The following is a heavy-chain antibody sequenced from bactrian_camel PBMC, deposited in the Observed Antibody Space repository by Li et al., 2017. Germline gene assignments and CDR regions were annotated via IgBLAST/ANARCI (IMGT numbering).Heavy chain of an antibody. Sequence: HVQLVESGGGSAQAGGSLRLSCTASGLTFSSYFMSWVRQAPGKGLEWVYSIRATGGSRTYYADSVKGRFNISRDNVKNMLYLEMNSLKPEDTATYFCAASDPLLLASVPCVHSYEYNYWGQGTQVTVS. CDR3: AASDPLLLASVPCVHSYEYNY. CDR1: GLTFSSYF. J-gene: IGHJ4*01. D-gene: IGHD3*01. V-gene: IGHV3-2*01. CDR2: IRATGGSRT.